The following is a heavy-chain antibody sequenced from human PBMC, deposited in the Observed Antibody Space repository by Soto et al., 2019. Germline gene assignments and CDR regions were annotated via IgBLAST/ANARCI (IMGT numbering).Heavy chain of an antibody. V-gene: IGHV4-34*01. Sequence: PSDTLSLTCAVYGGSFSGYYWSWIRQPPGKGLEWIGEINHSGSTNYNPSLKSRVTISVDTSKNQFSLKLSSVTAADTAVYYCARSSGLRLQLDYWGQGTLVTVS. CDR2: INHSGST. CDR1: GGSFSGYY. CDR3: ARSSGLRLQLDY. J-gene: IGHJ4*02. D-gene: IGHD4-17*01.